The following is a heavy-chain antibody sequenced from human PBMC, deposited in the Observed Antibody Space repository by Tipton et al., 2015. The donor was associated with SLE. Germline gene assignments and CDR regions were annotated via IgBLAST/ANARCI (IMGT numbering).Heavy chain of an antibody. CDR2: MSWNGGSI. Sequence: SLRLSCAASGFSFDDYAMHWVRQGPGKGLQWVSGMSWNGGSIAYADSVKGRFTISRDNAKTSLYLQMNSLRVEDTAVYYCAAGNRYTSGGWGQGTLVTVSS. V-gene: IGHV3-9*01. J-gene: IGHJ4*02. CDR1: GFSFDDYA. D-gene: IGHD3-16*02. CDR3: AAGNRYTSGG.